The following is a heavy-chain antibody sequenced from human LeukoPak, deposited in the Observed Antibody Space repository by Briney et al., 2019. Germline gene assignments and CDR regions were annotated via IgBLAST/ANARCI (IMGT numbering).Heavy chain of an antibody. D-gene: IGHD6-13*01. CDR3: ARDLYGSTWYIFDY. V-gene: IGHV1-3*01. CDR2: INAGDGNT. Sequence: ASVKVSCKASGYTFTSYAMHWVRQAPGQRLEWMGWINAGDGNTKYSQNFQGRVTITRDTSASTTYMDLSSLRSEDTAVYYCARDLYGSTWYIFDYWGQGTLVTVSS. CDR1: GYTFTSYA. J-gene: IGHJ4*02.